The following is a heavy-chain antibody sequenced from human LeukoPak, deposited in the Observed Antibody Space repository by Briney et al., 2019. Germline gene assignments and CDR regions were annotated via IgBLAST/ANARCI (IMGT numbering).Heavy chain of an antibody. D-gene: IGHD3-22*01. Sequence: GASVKVSCKASGYTFTGYYMHWVRQAPGQGLEWMGWINPNSGGTNYAQKFQGRVTMTRDTSISTAYMELSRLRSDDTAVYYCAGGRTPVYYYDSSGYYSPFDYWGQGTLVTVSS. CDR2: INPNSGGT. V-gene: IGHV1-2*02. J-gene: IGHJ4*02. CDR3: AGGRTPVYYYDSSGYYSPFDY. CDR1: GYTFTGYY.